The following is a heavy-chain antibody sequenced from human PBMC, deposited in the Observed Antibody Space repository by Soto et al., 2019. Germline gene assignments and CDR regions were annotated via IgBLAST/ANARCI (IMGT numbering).Heavy chain of an antibody. D-gene: IGHD1-26*01. CDR2: INQDGSEK. CDR3: SGGVGDAF. J-gene: IGHJ4*02. CDR1: QSAEATVRRDW. Sequence: EMYLVESAGGLVQTGGSLRLSCEISQSAEATVRRDWMNWVRQAPGKGLEWVAHINQDGSEKYYLDSVKGRFTISRDNAKNSLYLQMNSLGAGDTAMYYCSGGVGDAFWGQGTLVTVSS. V-gene: IGHV3-7*04.